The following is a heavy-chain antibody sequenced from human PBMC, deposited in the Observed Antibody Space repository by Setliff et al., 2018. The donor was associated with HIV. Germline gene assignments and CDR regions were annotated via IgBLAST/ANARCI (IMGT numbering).Heavy chain of an antibody. D-gene: IGHD4-17*01. CDR2: IIPIFGTG. V-gene: IGHV1-69*13. CDR3: ARDPTTVMDYFDY. CDR1: GGTFSNYA. Sequence: GASVKVSCKASGGTFSNYAISWVRQAPGQGLEWMGGIIPIFGTGMYAQKFQGRVTITADESTTTAYMELSSLRSEDTAVYYCARDPTTVMDYFDYWGQGTPVTVSS. J-gene: IGHJ4*02.